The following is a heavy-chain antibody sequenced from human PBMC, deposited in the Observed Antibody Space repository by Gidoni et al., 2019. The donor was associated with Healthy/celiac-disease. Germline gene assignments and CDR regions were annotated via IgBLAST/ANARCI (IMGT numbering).Heavy chain of an antibody. D-gene: IGHD6-19*01. CDR2: INHSGST. V-gene: IGHV4-34*01. Sequence: QVQLQQWCAGLLQPSETLSLTCAVYAGSFSGYYWSWIRQPPGKGLEWIGEINHSGSTNYNPSLKRRVTISVDTSKNQFSRKLSSVTAADTAVYYCARARSSGWYYYGMDVWGQGTTVTVSS. CDR1: AGSFSGYY. J-gene: IGHJ6*02. CDR3: ARARSSGWYYYGMDV.